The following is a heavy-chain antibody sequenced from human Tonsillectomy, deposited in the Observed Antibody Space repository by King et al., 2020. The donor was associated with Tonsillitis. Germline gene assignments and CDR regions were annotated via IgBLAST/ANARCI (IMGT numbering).Heavy chain of an antibody. CDR3: ARDVGITMMLNFFDS. D-gene: IGHD3-22*01. Sequence: VQLVESGGGVVQPGRSLRLSCAASGFTFSTYAMHWVRQAPGKGLEWLAVISYDGTFKYYGDSVKGRFTISRDNSKNTLYLQMNSLRLEDTAVYYCARDVGITMMLNFFDSWGQGTLVTVSS. V-gene: IGHV3-30-3*01. CDR2: ISYDGTFK. CDR1: GFTFSTYA. J-gene: IGHJ4*02.